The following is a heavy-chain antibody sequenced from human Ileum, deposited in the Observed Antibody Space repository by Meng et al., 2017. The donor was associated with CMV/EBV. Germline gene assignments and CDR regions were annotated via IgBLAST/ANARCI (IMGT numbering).Heavy chain of an antibody. J-gene: IGHJ4*02. V-gene: IGHV4-4*07. CDR1: DGSISYYY. D-gene: IGHD6-19*01. CDR2: ISSSGSI. CDR3: ARAEADTGNFEY. Sequence: QVQLQGSGPGLGNPSETRSLTCTVTDGSISYYYWSWIRQSADKGLEWIGRISSSGSINYNPSLESRLTLSVDTSKKQLSLKLSSVTAADTAVYYCARAEADTGNFEYWGQGTLVTVSS.